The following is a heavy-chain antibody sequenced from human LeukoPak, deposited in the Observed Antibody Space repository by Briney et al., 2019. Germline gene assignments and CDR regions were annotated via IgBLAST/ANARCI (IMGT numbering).Heavy chain of an antibody. V-gene: IGHV1-69*13. CDR2: IIPIFGTA. Sequence: ASVKVSCKASGGTFSSYAISWVRQAPGQGLEWMGGIIPIFGTANYAQKFQGRVTITADESTSTAYMELSSLRSEDTAVYYCAGPKLDDSSGYYYGYWGQGTLVTVSS. D-gene: IGHD3-22*01. CDR3: AGPKLDDSSGYYYGY. CDR1: GGTFSSYA. J-gene: IGHJ4*02.